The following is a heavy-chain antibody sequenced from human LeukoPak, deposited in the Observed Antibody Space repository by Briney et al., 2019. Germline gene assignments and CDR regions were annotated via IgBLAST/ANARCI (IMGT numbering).Heavy chain of an antibody. CDR3: AREAHSSSFDY. Sequence: GGSLRLSCAASGFTFSSYAMHWVRQAPGKGLEWVAVISYDGSNKYYADSVKSRFTISRDNSKNTLYLQMNSLRAEDTAVYYCAREAHSSSFDYWGQGTLVTVSS. CDR2: ISYDGSNK. D-gene: IGHD6-13*01. J-gene: IGHJ4*02. CDR1: GFTFSSYA. V-gene: IGHV3-30*04.